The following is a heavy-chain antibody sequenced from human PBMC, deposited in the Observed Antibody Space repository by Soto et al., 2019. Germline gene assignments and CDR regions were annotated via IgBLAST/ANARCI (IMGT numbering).Heavy chain of an antibody. J-gene: IGHJ4*02. V-gene: IGHV3-7*01. D-gene: IGHD1-26*01. Sequence: EVQMVESGGGLVQPGGSLRLSCAASGFSISDYWMSWVRQAPGKGLELVGNINEAGSEENYVDSVKGRFTILRDNARNSLYLQMDSLRVEDTAVYYCCHTWVGGQGTLVTVSS. CDR1: GFSISDYW. CDR3: CHTWV. CDR2: INEAGSEE.